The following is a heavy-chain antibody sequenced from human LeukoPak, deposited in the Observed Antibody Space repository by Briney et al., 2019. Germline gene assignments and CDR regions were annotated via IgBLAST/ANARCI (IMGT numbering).Heavy chain of an antibody. CDR3: AKDPLVCGGSCYSSWFDP. J-gene: IGHJ5*02. D-gene: IGHD2-15*01. CDR2: ICGSVSGSGDCT. V-gene: IGHV3-23*01. CDR1: GFTFSSYS. Sequence: TGGSLRLSCAASGFTFSSYSMNWVRQAAGKGLEWVSEICGSVSGSGDCTHYADSVKGRFTISRDNSKKTLYLQMNSLRAEDTAVYYCAKDPLVCGGSCYSSWFDPWGQGTLATV.